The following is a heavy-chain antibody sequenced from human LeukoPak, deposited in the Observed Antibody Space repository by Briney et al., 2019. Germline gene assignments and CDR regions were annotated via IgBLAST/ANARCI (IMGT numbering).Heavy chain of an antibody. J-gene: IGHJ6*02. CDR2: IKQDGSEK. CDR3: ARDLTSYDILTGYFPGYYYYGMDV. V-gene: IGHV3-7*01. CDR1: GFTFGSYW. D-gene: IGHD3-9*01. Sequence: GGSLRLSCAASGFTFGSYWMSWVRQAPGKGLEWVANIKQDGSEKYYVDSVKGRFTISRDNAKNSLYLQMNSLRAEDTAVYYCARDLTSYDILTGYFPGYYYYGMDVWGQGTTVTVSS.